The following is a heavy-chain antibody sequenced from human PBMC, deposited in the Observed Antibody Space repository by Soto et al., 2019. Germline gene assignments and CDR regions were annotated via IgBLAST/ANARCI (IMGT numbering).Heavy chain of an antibody. D-gene: IGHD1-7*01. J-gene: IGHJ5*02. V-gene: IGHV3-74*01. CDR3: ARWYNWNYVRWFDP. CDR2: INSDGSST. Sequence: PGGSLRLSCAASGFTFSSYWMHWVRQAPGKGLVWVSRINSDGSSTSYADSVKGRFTISRDNAKSTLYLQMNSLRAEDTAVYYCARWYNWNYVRWFDPWGQGTLVTVSS. CDR1: GFTFSSYW.